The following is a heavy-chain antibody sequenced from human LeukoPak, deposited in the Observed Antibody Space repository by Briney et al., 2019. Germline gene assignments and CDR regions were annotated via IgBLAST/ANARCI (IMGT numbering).Heavy chain of an antibody. CDR2: IYYSGST. J-gene: IGHJ4*02. Sequence: SQTLSLTCTVSGGSISSGDYYWSWIRQPPGKGLEWIGYIYYSGSTYYNPSLKSRVTISVDTSKNQFSLKLSSVTAADTAEYYCARALEWFETTDYWGQGTLVTVSS. V-gene: IGHV4-30-4*08. CDR1: GGSISSGDYY. CDR3: ARALEWFETTDY. D-gene: IGHD3-3*01.